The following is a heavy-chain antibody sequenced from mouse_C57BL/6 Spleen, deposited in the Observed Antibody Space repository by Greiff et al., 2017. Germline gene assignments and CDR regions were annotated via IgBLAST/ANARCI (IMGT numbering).Heavy chain of an antibody. CDR1: GYTFTSYW. Sequence: QVHVKQPGAELVKPGASVKLSCKASGYTFTSYWMHWVKQRPGRGLEWIGRIDPNSGGTKYNEKFKSKATLTVDKPSSTAYMQLSSLTSEDSAVYYCAIYYYGSSPWDYWGQGTTLTVSS. V-gene: IGHV1-72*01. CDR3: AIYYYGSSPWDY. CDR2: IDPNSGGT. J-gene: IGHJ2*01. D-gene: IGHD1-1*01.